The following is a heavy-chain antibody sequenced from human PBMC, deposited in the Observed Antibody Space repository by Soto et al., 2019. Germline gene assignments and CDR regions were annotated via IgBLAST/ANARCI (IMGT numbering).Heavy chain of an antibody. V-gene: IGHV3-53*01. CDR3: ATWHEREHAFDV. D-gene: IGHD1-1*01. J-gene: IGHJ3*01. CDR2: LYDVDGS. Sequence: DVQLVESGGGLIQPGEALRLSCAAFGLTISGKTYVAWVRQAPGKGLGWVCALYDVDGSFYPDSVTARFTTSSDSSKTAVYLQMNDLRPDDTAVYYCATWHEREHAFDVWGQGTTVTISS. CDR1: GLTISGKTY.